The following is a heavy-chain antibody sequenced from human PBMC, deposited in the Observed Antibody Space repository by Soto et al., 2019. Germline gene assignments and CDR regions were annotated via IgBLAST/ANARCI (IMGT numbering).Heavy chain of an antibody. V-gene: IGHV3-11*01. D-gene: IGHD2-2*01. J-gene: IGHJ4*02. Sequence: GRPLRLSCAASGFTFSDYYMSLLRQAPGKGLEWVSYISSSGSTIYYADSVKGRFTISRDNAKNSLYLQMNSLRAEDTAVYYCAREVGNFNLPGLDYWGQGTLVTVSS. CDR1: GFTFSDYY. CDR3: AREVGNFNLPGLDY. CDR2: ISSSGSTI.